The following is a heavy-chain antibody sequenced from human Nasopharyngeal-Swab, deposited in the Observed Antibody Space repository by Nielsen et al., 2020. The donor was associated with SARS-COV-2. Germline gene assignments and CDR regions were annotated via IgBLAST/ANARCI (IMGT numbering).Heavy chain of an antibody. J-gene: IGHJ6*03. CDR2: ISWNSGSI. CDR3: AKDGGYSYGSYYYYMDV. D-gene: IGHD5-18*01. CDR1: GFTFDDYA. Sequence: SLKISCAASGFTFDDYAMHWVRQAPGKGLEWVSGISWNSGSIGYADSVKGRFTISRDNAKNSLYLQMNSLRAEDTALYYCAKDGGYSYGSYYYYMDVWGKGTTVTVSS. V-gene: IGHV3-9*01.